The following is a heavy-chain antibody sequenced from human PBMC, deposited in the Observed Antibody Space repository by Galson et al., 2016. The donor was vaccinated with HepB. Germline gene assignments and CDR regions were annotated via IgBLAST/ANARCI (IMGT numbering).Heavy chain of an antibody. CDR2: IIPIFGTA. V-gene: IGHV1-69*13. CDR3: TIAFGGGYTYVYSF. CDR1: GGTFSNYA. D-gene: IGHD5-18*01. J-gene: IGHJ4*02. Sequence: SVKVSCKASGGTFSNYAISWVRQAPGQGLEWMGGIIPIFGTANYAQKFQGRVTITADESTSTAYMELSSLRSEDTAVYYCTIAFGGGYTYVYSFWGQGTLVTGSS.